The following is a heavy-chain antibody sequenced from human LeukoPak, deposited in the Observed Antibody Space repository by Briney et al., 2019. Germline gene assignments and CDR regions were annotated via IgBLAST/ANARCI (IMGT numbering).Heavy chain of an antibody. CDR2: INRSGST. V-gene: IGHV4-34*01. D-gene: IGHD3-10*01. Sequence: SETLSLTCAVSGFSFSGYSWSWIRQPPGKGLEWIAEINRSGSTNYNPSLKSRVTISVDTSKNQFSLKLSSVAAADTAVYYWARRRGSGSYYGIDYWGQGTLVTVSS. CDR1: GFSFSGYS. J-gene: IGHJ4*02. CDR3: ARRRGSGSYYGIDY.